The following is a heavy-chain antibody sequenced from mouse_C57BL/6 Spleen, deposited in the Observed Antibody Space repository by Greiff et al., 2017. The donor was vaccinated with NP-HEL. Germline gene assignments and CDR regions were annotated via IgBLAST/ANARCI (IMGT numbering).Heavy chain of an antibody. Sequence: EVQLQQSGPELVKPGASVKISCKASGYTFTDYYMNWVKQSHGKSLEWIGDINPNNGGTSYNQKFKGKATLTVDKSSSTAYMELRSLTSEDSAVYYCARSTMDTIAMDYWGQGTSVTVSS. D-gene: IGHD2-2*01. J-gene: IGHJ4*01. CDR3: ARSTMDTIAMDY. CDR1: GYTFTDYY. CDR2: INPNNGGT. V-gene: IGHV1-26*01.